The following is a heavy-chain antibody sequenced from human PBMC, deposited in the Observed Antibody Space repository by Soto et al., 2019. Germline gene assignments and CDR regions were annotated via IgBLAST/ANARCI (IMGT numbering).Heavy chain of an antibody. CDR1: GYSFTSYW. V-gene: IGHV5-51*01. CDR3: SICACYESSGYPAAEVCWFDP. J-gene: IGHJ5*02. Sequence: PGESLKISCKCSGYSFTSYWIGWVRQLPGKGLEWMGIIFPGVSDTRYTPSYPGQQTRLTDKSISTDYLQWSSLKASDTAMYDCSICACYESSGYPAAEVCWFDPWGQGTLVTF. D-gene: IGHD3-22*01. CDR2: IFPGVSDT.